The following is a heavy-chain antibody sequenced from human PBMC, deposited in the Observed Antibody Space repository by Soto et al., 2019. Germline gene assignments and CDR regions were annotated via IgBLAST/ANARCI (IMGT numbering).Heavy chain of an antibody. V-gene: IGHV3-23*01. D-gene: IGHD5-18*01. J-gene: IGHJ4*02. Sequence: EVQLLESGGGLVQPGGSLRLSCAASGFTFSSYAMSWVRQAPGKGLEWVSAISGSGGSTYYADSVKGRFTISRDNSKNTLYLQMNSLRAEDTAVYYCAKDRHAVYGYSYGNYFDYWGQGTLVTVSS. CDR3: AKDRHAVYGYSYGNYFDY. CDR1: GFTFSSYA. CDR2: ISGSGGST.